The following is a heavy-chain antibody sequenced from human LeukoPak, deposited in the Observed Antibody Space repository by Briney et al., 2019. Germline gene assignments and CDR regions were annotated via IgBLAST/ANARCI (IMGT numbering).Heavy chain of an antibody. CDR2: ISGSGGST. Sequence: GGSLRLSCAASGFIFTSYAMSWVRQAPGKGLEWVSTISGSGGSTYYADSVKGRFTISRDNSKNTLCLQMNSLRAEDTAVYYCAKDGRCSGGSCYSSTDYWGQGTLVTVSS. J-gene: IGHJ4*02. CDR3: AKDGRCSGGSCYSSTDY. V-gene: IGHV3-23*01. CDR1: GFIFTSYA. D-gene: IGHD2-15*01.